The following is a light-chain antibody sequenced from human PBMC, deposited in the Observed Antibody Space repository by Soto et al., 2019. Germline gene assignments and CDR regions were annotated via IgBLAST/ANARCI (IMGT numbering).Light chain of an antibody. J-gene: IGKJ1*01. CDR1: QTISSW. Sequence: DIQMTQSPSTLSGSVGDRVTITCRASQTISSWLAWYQQKPGKAPKLLIYKASTLKSGVPSRFSGSGSGTDFTLTISSLQADDFATYYCQHYNSYSEAFGQGTKAEHK. CDR3: QHYNSYSEA. V-gene: IGKV1-5*03. CDR2: KAS.